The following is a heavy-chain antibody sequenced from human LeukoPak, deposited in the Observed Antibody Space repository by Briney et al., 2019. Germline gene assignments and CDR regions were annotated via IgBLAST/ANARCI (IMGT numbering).Heavy chain of an antibody. D-gene: IGHD3-22*01. Sequence: AGGSLRLSCAASGFTFSDYYMSWIRQAPGKGLEWVSYISSSGSTIYYADSVKGRFTISRDNAKNSLYLQMNSLRAEDTALYYCARNVGSGYYYYFDYWGQGTLVTVSS. CDR3: ARNVGSGYYYYFDY. CDR2: ISSSGSTI. V-gene: IGHV3-11*01. CDR1: GFTFSDYY. J-gene: IGHJ4*02.